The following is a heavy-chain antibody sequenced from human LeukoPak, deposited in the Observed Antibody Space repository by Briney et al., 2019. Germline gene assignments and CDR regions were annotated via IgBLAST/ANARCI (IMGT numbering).Heavy chain of an antibody. CDR2: ISAYNGNT. Sequence: GASVKVSCKASGYTFTSYGISWVRQAPGQGLEWMGWISAYNGNTNYAQKLQGRVTMTPDTSTSTAYMELRSLRSDDTAVYYCARTTMVRGVSPFDYWGQGTLVTVSS. CDR3: ARTTMVRGVSPFDY. D-gene: IGHD3-10*01. CDR1: GYTFTSYG. J-gene: IGHJ4*02. V-gene: IGHV1-18*04.